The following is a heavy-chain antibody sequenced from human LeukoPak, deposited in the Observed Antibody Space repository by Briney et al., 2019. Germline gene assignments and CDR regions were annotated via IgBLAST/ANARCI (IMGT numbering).Heavy chain of an antibody. CDR3: ARVGYSSSWYIGHWFDP. CDR1: GGSFSGYY. V-gene: IGHV4-34*01. D-gene: IGHD6-13*01. Sequence: PSEILSLTCAVYGGSFSGYYWSWIRQPPGKGLEWIGEINHSGSTNYNPSLKSRVTISVDTSKNQFSLKLSSVTAADTAVYYCARVGYSSSWYIGHWFDPWGQGTLVTVSS. CDR2: INHSGST. J-gene: IGHJ5*02.